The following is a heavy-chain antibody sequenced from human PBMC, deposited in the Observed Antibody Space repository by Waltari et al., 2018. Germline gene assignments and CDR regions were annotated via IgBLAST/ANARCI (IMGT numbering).Heavy chain of an antibody. J-gene: IGHJ5*02. CDR3: ARDFDTSGWFDP. D-gene: IGHD3-22*01. CDR2: VSPTGTYT. CDR1: GFTFSDYY. Sequence: CAASGFTFSDYYMHWIRQAPGKGLEWISYVSPTGTYTHYADSVKGRFSLSRDNAKNSLHLQMNSLRAEDTAVYYCARDFDTSGWFDPWGQGTLVTVSS. V-gene: IGHV3-11*06.